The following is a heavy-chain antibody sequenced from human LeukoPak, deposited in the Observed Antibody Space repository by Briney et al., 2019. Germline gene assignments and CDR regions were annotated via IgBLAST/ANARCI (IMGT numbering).Heavy chain of an antibody. CDR3: AELGITMIGGV. V-gene: IGHV3-11*04. Sequence: GGSLRLSCAASVFTFSDYYMSWIRQAPGEGLECVSYISSSGSTIYYADSVKGRFTISRDNAKNTLYLQMNSLRAEDTAVYYCAELGITMIGGVWGKGTTVTISS. CDR2: ISSSGSTI. D-gene: IGHD3-10*02. CDR1: VFTFSDYY. J-gene: IGHJ6*04.